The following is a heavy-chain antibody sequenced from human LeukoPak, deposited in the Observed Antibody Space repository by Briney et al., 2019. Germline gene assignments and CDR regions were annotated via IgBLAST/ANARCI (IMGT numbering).Heavy chain of an antibody. J-gene: IGHJ4*02. D-gene: IGHD2-21*02. CDR2: INPNSGGT. CDR1: GYTFTGNH. CDR3: ARGGSTDSIHSSGGNCYFLDY. Sequence: ASVKVSCKASGYTFTGNHMHWVRQAPGQGLEWMGWINPNSGGTNYAQKFQGRVIMTRDTSISTAYMELSRLGSDDTAVYYCARGGSTDSIHSSGGNCYFLDYWGQGTLVTVSS. V-gene: IGHV1-2*02.